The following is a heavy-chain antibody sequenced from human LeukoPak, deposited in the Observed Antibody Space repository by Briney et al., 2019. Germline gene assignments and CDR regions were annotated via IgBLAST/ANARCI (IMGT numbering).Heavy chain of an antibody. CDR1: AGSISLYNTYF. CDR2: IYYSGST. CDR3: AKSDYYGASDY. V-gene: IGHV4-59*01. D-gene: IGHD3-10*01. Sequence: SETLSLTCTVSAGSISLYNTYFWNWIRQSPGKGLEWIGYIYYSGSTSYNPSLKSRVTISVDTFRNQFSLKLTSVTAADTAIYYCAKSDYYGASDYWGQGTLVTVSS. J-gene: IGHJ4*02.